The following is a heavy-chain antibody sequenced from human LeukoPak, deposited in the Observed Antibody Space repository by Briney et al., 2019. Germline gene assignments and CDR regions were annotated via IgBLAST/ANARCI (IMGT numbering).Heavy chain of an antibody. CDR2: IYYSGST. D-gene: IGHD3-3*01. J-gene: IGHJ6*03. Sequence: PSQTLSLTCTVSGGSISSGGYYWSWIRQHPGKGLEWIGYIYYSGSTYYNPSLKSRVTISVDTSKNQFSLKLSSVTAADTAVYYCARDFWSGYPTFYYMDVWGKGTTVTVSS. CDR3: ARDFWSGYPTFYYMDV. V-gene: IGHV4-31*03. CDR1: GGSISSGGYY.